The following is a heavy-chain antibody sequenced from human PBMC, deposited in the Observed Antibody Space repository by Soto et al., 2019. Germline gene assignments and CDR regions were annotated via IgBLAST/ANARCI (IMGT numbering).Heavy chain of an antibody. CDR1: GYTFTSYG. D-gene: IGHD3-3*01. CDR2: INCYNGNK. J-gene: IGHJ4*02. Sequence: GASVKVSCKTSGYTFTSYGVSWVRQAPGQGLERMGWINCYNGNKNYAQKFRGRITLTTETSTSTAYMELKTLRPDDTAVYYCARDVEFWRGYFDSWGQGTLVTVSS. CDR3: ARDVEFWRGYFDS. V-gene: IGHV1-18*04.